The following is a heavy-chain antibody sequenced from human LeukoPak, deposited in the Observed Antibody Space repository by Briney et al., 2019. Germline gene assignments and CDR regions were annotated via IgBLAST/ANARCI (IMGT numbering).Heavy chain of an antibody. J-gene: IGHJ4*02. CDR3: ARDGHGVPLDY. V-gene: IGHV3-23*01. Sequence: GGSLRLSCAASGFTFSTYAMGWVRQAPGKGLEWVSGISGRGSSTYYSDSVKGRFTISRDNSKNTLYLQMNSLRAEDTALYYCARDGHGVPLDYWGQGTLVTVSP. D-gene: IGHD4-17*01. CDR2: ISGRGSST. CDR1: GFTFSTYA.